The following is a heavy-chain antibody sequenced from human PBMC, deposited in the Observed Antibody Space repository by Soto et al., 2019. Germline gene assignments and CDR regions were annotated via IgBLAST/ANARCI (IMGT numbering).Heavy chain of an antibody. Sequence: PSETLSLTCTVSGGSISSYYWSWIRQPPGKGLEWIGYIYYSGSTNYNPSLKSRVTISVDTSKNQFSLKLSSVTAAAPAVYYCSRRLDDDYGDYACRGGDYCYYYMDVWGKGTTVTVSS. CDR3: SRRLDDDYGDYACRGGDYCYYYMDV. CDR1: GGSISSYY. V-gene: IGHV4-59*08. D-gene: IGHD2-21*02. CDR2: IYYSGST. J-gene: IGHJ6*03.